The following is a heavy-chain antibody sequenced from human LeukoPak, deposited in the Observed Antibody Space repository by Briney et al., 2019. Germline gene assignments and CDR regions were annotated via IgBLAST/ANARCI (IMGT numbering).Heavy chain of an antibody. CDR2: ISGSGIST. Sequence: GGSLRLSCVASGFTFSSYAMSWVRQAPGKGLEWVSSISGSGISTYYADSVKGRFTISRDNSKNTLYLQMNSLRAEDTAVYYCAKSGRIVVVVAATPNDAFDIWGQGTMVTVSS. V-gene: IGHV3-23*01. CDR1: GFTFSSYA. CDR3: AKSGRIVVVVAATPNDAFDI. J-gene: IGHJ3*02. D-gene: IGHD2-15*01.